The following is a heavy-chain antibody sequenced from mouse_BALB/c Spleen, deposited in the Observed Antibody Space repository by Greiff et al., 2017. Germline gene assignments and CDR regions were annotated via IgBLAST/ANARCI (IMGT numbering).Heavy chain of an antibody. CDR1: GFTFSSYA. D-gene: IGHD2-3*01. CDR2: ISSGGSYT. CDR3: ARDDGYYDY. V-gene: IGHV5-9-3*01. J-gene: IGHJ2*01. Sequence: DVHLVESGGGLVKPGGSLKLSCAASGFTFSSYAMSWVRQTPEKRLEWVATISSGGSYTYYPDSVKGRFTISRDNAKNTLYLQMSSLRSEDTAMYYCARDDGYYDYWGQGTTLTVSS.